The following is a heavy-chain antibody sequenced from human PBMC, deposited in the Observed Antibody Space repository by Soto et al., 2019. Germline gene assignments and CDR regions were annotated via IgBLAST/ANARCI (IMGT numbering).Heavy chain of an antibody. V-gene: IGHV4-61*08. CDR3: ARAYYDTAGYSLDP. J-gene: IGHJ5*02. CDR2: VYYSDSI. Sequence: PSETLSLTCTVSGGSISSSGYWSWIRQPPGKGLEWIGYVYYSDSINYNPSLESRVIISVDTSKNQLSLRLSSVTAADTAVYYCARAYYDTAGYSLDPWGQGALVTVSS. CDR1: GGSISSSGY. D-gene: IGHD3-22*01.